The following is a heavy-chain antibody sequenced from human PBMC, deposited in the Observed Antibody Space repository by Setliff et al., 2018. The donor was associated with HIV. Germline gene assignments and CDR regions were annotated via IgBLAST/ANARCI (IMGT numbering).Heavy chain of an antibody. CDR2: IKSKTDGGTT. D-gene: IGHD2-15*01. J-gene: IGHJ3*02. V-gene: IGHV3-15*01. Sequence: PGGSLRLSCAASGFTFSNAWMSWVRQAPGKGLEWVGRIKSKTDGGTTDYAAPVKGRFTISRDDSKNTLYLQMNSLKTEDTAVYYCTTDVVVAAHAAFDIWGQGTMVTVSS. CDR3: TTDVVVAAHAAFDI. CDR1: GFTFSNAW.